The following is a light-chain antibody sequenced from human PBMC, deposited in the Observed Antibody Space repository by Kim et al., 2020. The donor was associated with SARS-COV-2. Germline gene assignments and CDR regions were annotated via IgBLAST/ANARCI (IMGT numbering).Light chain of an antibody. CDR2: SAA. J-gene: IGKJ1*01. CDR3: LQYGSSWT. Sequence: LSPGERATLAGRASQTVSRNYVAWYQQKFGQAPRLLIHSAASRATGIPPRFSGSGSGTDFSLTITRLEPEDFAMYYCLQYGSSWTFGQGTKVDIK. V-gene: IGKV3-20*01. CDR1: QTVSRNY.